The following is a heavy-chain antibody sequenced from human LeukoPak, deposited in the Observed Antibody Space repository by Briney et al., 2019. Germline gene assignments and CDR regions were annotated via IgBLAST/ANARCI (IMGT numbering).Heavy chain of an antibody. D-gene: IGHD1-14*01. V-gene: IGHV4-30-4*01. J-gene: IGHJ6*03. Sequence: PSQTLSLTCTVSGGSISGGDYYWSWIRQPPGQGLEWIGSISYSGATYYNPSLKSRVSMSVHTSKNQFSQKLSSVTAADTVVYYCARDGFYYHCYMDVWGEGTTVTVSS. CDR3: ARDGFYYHCYMDV. CDR2: ISYSGAT. CDR1: GGSISGGDYY.